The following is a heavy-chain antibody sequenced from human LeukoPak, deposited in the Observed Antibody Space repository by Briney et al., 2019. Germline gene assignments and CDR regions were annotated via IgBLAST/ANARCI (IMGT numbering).Heavy chain of an antibody. J-gene: IGHJ6*04. D-gene: IGHD3-10*01. V-gene: IGHV3-74*01. CDR2: IKTDGSST. Sequence: GGSLRLSCAASGFTFSSYWMHWVRQAPGKGLVWVSHIKTDGSSTNYAESVKGRFTISRDNAKNSLYLQMNSLRAEDTAVYYCARTALWFGRSMDVWGKGTTVTISS. CDR1: GFTFSSYW. CDR3: ARTALWFGRSMDV.